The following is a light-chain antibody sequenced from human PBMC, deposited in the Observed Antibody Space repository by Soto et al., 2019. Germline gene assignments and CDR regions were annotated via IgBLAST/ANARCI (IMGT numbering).Light chain of an antibody. CDR1: QRVSSSY. CDR3: QQYGASPPYT. CDR2: GAS. J-gene: IGKJ2*01. V-gene: IGKV3-20*01. Sequence: EIVMTQSPATLSVSPWERATLSCRASQRVSSSYLAWYQQKPGQAPRLLIYGASIRATGVPDRFSGSGSGTDFTLTISRLEPEDSAVYYCQQYGASPPYTFGQGTKVDIK.